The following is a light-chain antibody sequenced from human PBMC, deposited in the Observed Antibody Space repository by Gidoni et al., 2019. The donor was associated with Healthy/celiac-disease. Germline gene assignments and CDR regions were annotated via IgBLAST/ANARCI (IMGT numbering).Light chain of an antibody. V-gene: IGKV3-15*01. J-gene: IGKJ4*01. CDR2: GAS. Sequence: EIVMTQSPATLSVSPGERATLSCRASQSVSSNLAWYQQNPGQAPRLLIYGASTRATGIPARFSGSWSGTEFTLTISSLQSEDFAVYYCQQYNNWPPVTFGGGTKVEIK. CDR3: QQYNNWPPVT. CDR1: QSVSSN.